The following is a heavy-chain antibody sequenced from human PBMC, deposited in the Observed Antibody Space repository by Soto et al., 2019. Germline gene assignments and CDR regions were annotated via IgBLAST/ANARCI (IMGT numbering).Heavy chain of an antibody. CDR3: TTTTVTTTYSYGMDV. Sequence: EVQLVESGGGLVKPGGSLRLSCAASGFTFSNAWMSWVRQAPGKGLEWVGRIKSKTDGGTTDYAAPVKGRFTISRDESKNTLYLQMNSLKTEDTAVYYCTTTTVTTTYSYGMDVWGQGTTVTVSS. J-gene: IGHJ6*02. CDR1: GFTFSNAW. CDR2: IKSKTDGGTT. V-gene: IGHV3-15*01. D-gene: IGHD4-4*01.